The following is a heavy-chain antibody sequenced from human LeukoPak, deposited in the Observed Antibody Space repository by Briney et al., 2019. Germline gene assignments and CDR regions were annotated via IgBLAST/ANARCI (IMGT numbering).Heavy chain of an antibody. CDR3: QAEASTVAGTVY. CDR1: GSTFSTYW. J-gene: IGHJ4*02. CDR2: IKQDGSEK. D-gene: IGHD6-19*01. Sequence: PGGSLRLSCAASGSTFSTYWMSWVRQAPGKGLEWVANIKQDGSEKYYVDSVKGRFTISRDNAKNSLYLQMNSLRAEDTAVYYCQAEASTVAGTVYWGQGTLVTVSS. V-gene: IGHV3-7*03.